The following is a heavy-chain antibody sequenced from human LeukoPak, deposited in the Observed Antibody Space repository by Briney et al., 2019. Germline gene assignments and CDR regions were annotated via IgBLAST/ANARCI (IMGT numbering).Heavy chain of an antibody. D-gene: IGHD2-2*01. CDR2: IYYSGST. J-gene: IGHJ5*02. CDR3: ARDTARCSSTSCYDNWFDP. CDR1: GGSISSSSNY. V-gene: IGHV4-39*07. Sequence: PSETLSLTCTVSGGSISSSSNYWGWIRQPPGKGREWIGSIYYSGSTYYDPSLKSRVTISVDTSKNQFSLKLSSVTAADTAVYYCARDTARCSSTSCYDNWFDPWGQGTLVTVSS.